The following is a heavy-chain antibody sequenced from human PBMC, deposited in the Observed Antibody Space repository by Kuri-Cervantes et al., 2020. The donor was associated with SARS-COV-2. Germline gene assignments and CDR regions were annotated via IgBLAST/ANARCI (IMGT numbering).Heavy chain of an antibody. D-gene: IGHD2-15*01. CDR3: ARGGRGYCSGGSCYPDY. CDR1: GGSISSSSYY. CDR2: IYYSGST. V-gene: IGHV4-61*01. J-gene: IGHJ4*02. Sequence: SETLSLTCTVSGGSISSSSYYWSWIRQPPGKGLEWIGYIYYSGSTNYNPSLKSRVTISVDTSKNQFSLKLSSATAADTAVYYCARGGRGYCSGGSCYPDYWGQGTLVTVSS.